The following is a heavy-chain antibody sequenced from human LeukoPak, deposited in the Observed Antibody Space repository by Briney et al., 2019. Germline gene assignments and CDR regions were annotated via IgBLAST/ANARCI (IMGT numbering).Heavy chain of an antibody. CDR3: MTELLGY. Sequence: PGGSLRLSCAASGFTFSSYSMTWVRQAPGRGLEFVANIRGDGNEKYYMDSMKGRLTISRDNAKNSLFLQMSGLRAEDTAVYYCMTELLGYRGQGTLVTVPS. CDR1: GFTFSSYS. D-gene: IGHD1-14*01. V-gene: IGHV3-7*03. J-gene: IGHJ4*02. CDR2: IRGDGNEK.